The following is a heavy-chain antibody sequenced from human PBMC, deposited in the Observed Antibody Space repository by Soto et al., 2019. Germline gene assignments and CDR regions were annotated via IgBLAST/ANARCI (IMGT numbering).Heavy chain of an antibody. CDR2: IRYDGSNI. V-gene: IGHV3-30*02. CDR1: GIIFSGYG. Sequence: GGSLRLSCAASGIIFSGYGMHWVRQAPGKGLEWVAIIRYDGSNIYYADSVKGRFTISRDNSKNTLYLQMNSLRAEDTAVYYYARGGVGATVFFGYFDYWGQGALVTVSS. D-gene: IGHD1-26*01. J-gene: IGHJ4*02. CDR3: ARGGVGATVFFGYFDY.